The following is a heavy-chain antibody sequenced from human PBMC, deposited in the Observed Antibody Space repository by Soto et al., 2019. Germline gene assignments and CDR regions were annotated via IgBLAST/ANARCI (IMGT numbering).Heavy chain of an antibody. J-gene: IGHJ4*02. CDR3: AGPGYSSQDY. V-gene: IGHV3-23*01. D-gene: IGHD5-18*01. CDR1: GFTFSSFA. CDR2: ISGSGDDT. Sequence: PWGSLRLSCAASGFTFSSFALSWVRQAPGKGLEWVSAISGSGDDTDYADSVKGRFTISRDNSKNTLYLQMNSLRAEDTAVYYCAGPGYSSQDYWGQGALVTVSS.